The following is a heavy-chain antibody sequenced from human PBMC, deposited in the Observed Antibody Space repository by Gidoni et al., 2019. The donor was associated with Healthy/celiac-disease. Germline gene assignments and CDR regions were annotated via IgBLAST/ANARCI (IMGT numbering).Heavy chain of an antibody. CDR2: ISSSSSYI. D-gene: IGHD3-3*01. CDR1: GFTFSSYS. V-gene: IGHV3-21*01. Sequence: EVQLVESGGGLVKPGGSLRLSCAASGFTFSSYSMNWVRQAPGKGLEWVSSISSSSSYIYYADSVKGRFTISRDNAKNSLYLQMNSLRAEDTAVYYCAREGRFLEWLPHYYYYGMDVWGQGTTVTVSS. CDR3: AREGRFLEWLPHYYYYGMDV. J-gene: IGHJ6*02.